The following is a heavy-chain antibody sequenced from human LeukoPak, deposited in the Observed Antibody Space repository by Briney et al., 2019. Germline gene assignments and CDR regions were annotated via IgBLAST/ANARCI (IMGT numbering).Heavy chain of an antibody. J-gene: IGHJ6*02. CDR3: ATDTLYGDYGMDA. Sequence: SQTLSLTCTVSGGSISSGDYYWSWIRQPPGKGLEWIGYIYYSGSTYYNPSLKSRVTISVDTSKNQFSLKLSSVTAADTAVYYCATDTLYGDYGMDAWGQGTTVTVSS. V-gene: IGHV4-30-4*01. D-gene: IGHD4-17*01. CDR1: GGSISSGDYY. CDR2: IYYSGST.